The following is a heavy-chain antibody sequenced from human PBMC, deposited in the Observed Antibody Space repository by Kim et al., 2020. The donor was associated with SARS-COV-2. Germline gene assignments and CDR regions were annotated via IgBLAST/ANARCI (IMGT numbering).Heavy chain of an antibody. CDR2: ISYDGSNK. J-gene: IGHJ4*02. D-gene: IGHD3-22*01. CDR1: GFTFSSYA. V-gene: IGHV3-30*04. Sequence: GGSLRLSCAASGFTFSSYAMHWVRQAPGKGLEWVAVISYDGSNKYYADSVKGRFTISRDNSKNTLYLQMNSLRAEDTAVYYCARETSYYYDSSGYYSYFDYWGQGTLVTVSS. CDR3: ARETSYYYDSSGYYSYFDY.